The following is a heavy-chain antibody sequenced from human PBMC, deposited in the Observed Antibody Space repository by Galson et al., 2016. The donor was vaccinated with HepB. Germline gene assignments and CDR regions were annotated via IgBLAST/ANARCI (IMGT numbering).Heavy chain of an antibody. CDR1: GFTFSSYS. CDR2: ISSSGSYI. CDR3: ARDGEKGRWLQLRGYYFDY. V-gene: IGHV3-21*01. D-gene: IGHD5-24*01. J-gene: IGHJ4*02. Sequence: SLRLSCAASGFTFSSYSMNWVRQAPGKGLEWVSSISSSGSYIYYADSVKGRFTISRDNAKNSLYLQMNSLRAEDTAVYYCARDGEKGRWLQLRGYYFDYWGQGTLVTVSS.